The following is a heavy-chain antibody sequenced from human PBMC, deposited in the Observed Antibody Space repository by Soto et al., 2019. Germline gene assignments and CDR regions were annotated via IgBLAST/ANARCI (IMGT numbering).Heavy chain of an antibody. J-gene: IGHJ2*01. CDR3: TRVVANFCYLDL. Sequence: GGSLRLSCAASGFTFSDYYMSWLRQAPGKGLEWVGRTRNKASSYTTEYAASVRGRFTISTEDSKNSLFLQMNSLKTEDTAVYYCTRVVANFCYLDLWGRGTLVTVSS. CDR2: TRNKASSYTT. V-gene: IGHV3-72*01. CDR1: GFTFSDYY.